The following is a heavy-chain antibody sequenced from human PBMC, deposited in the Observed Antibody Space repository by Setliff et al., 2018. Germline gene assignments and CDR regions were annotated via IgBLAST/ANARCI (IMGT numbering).Heavy chain of an antibody. V-gene: IGHV4-61*09. J-gene: IGHJ4*02. D-gene: IGHD3-10*01. CDR1: GASISSGGYF. CDR3: ARSPSSGSYWNPRPFYSDY. Sequence: SETLPLTCAVSGASISSGGYFWTWIRQPAGKGLEWIGHISPDGSTTYNPSLKSRVTISSDTSKNHFSLKVNSVTAADTALYYCARSPSSGSYWNPRPFYSDYWGQGTLVTVSS. CDR2: ISPDGST.